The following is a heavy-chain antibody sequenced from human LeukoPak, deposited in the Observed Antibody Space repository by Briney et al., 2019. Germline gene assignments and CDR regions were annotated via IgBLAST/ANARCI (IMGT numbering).Heavy chain of an antibody. D-gene: IGHD5-18*01. CDR2: INHSGST. J-gene: IGHJ4*02. CDR3: ARYSYGFTYYFDY. Sequence: PSETLSLTCAVYGGSFSGYYWSWIRQPPGKGLEWIGEINHSGSTNYNPSLKSRVTISADTSKNQFSLKLSSVTAADTAVYYCARYSYGFTYYFDYWGQGTLVTVSS. V-gene: IGHV4-34*01. CDR1: GGSFSGYY.